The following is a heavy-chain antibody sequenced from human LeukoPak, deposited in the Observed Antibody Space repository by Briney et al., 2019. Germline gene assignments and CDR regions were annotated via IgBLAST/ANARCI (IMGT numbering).Heavy chain of an antibody. CDR2: IYYSGST. V-gene: IGHV4-59*01. CDR1: GGSISGYY. Sequence: PSETLCLTCTVSGGSISGYYWSWIRQPPGKGLEWIGYIYYSGSTNYNPSLRSRVTISGDTSKNQVSLKLSSVTAADTAVYYCARYGGGYKLDFWGQGTLVTVSS. CDR3: ARYGGGYKLDF. D-gene: IGHD5-24*01. J-gene: IGHJ4*02.